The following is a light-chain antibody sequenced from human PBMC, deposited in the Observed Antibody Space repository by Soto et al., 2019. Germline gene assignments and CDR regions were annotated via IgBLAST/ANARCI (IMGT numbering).Light chain of an antibody. CDR2: EDS. J-gene: IGLJ3*02. CDR3: CSYAGSSTSWV. Sequence: QSALTQPASVSGSPGQSITISCTGTSSDAGNYNFVSWYQQHPGKAPKVIIYEDSTRPSGVSNRISGSKSGNMASLTISGLQAEDEADYYCCSYAGSSTSWVFGGGTKLTVL. V-gene: IGLV2-23*01. CDR1: SSDAGNYNF.